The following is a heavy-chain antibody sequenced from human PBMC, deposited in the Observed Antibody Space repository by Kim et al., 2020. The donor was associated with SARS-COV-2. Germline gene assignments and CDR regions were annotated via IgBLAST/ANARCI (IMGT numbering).Heavy chain of an antibody. Sequence: SETLSLTCTVSGGSISSYYWSWIRQPPGKGLEWIGYIYYSGSTNYNPSLKSRVTISVDTSKNQFSLKLSSVTAADTAVYYCARRSSSWYGDYYYGMDVWGQGTTVTVSS. D-gene: IGHD6-13*01. CDR1: GGSISSYY. CDR2: IYYSGST. V-gene: IGHV4-59*08. J-gene: IGHJ6*02. CDR3: ARRSSSWYGDYYYGMDV.